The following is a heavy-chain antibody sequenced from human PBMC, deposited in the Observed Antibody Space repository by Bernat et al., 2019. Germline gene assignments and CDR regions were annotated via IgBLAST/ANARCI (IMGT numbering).Heavy chain of an antibody. D-gene: IGHD3-10*01. CDR1: GFTFSSYS. CDR3: AGDYYGSGRGVDY. CDR2: ISSSSSYI. Sequence: EVQLVESGGGLVKPGGSLRLSCAASGFTFSSYSMNWVRQAPGKGLEWVSSISSSSSYIYYADSVKGRFTISRDNAKNSLYLQMNSLRAEDTAVYYCAGDYYGSGRGVDYWGQGPLVTVPS. V-gene: IGHV3-21*01. J-gene: IGHJ4*02.